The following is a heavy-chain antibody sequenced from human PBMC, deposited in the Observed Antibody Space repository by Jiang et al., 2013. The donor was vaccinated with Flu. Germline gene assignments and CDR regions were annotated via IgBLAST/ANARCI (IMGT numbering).Heavy chain of an antibody. CDR3: AHRGEQQLVKWGDWFDP. D-gene: IGHD6-13*01. V-gene: IGHV2-70*12. J-gene: IGHJ5*02. Sequence: LIDWDDXKYYSTSLKSRLTITKDTSKNQVVLTMTNMDPVDTATYYCAHRGEQQLVKWGDWFDPWGQGTLVTVSS. CDR2: IDWDDXK.